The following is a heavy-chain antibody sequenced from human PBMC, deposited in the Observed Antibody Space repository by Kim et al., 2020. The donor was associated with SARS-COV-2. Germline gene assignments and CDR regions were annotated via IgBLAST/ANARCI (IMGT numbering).Heavy chain of an antibody. D-gene: IGHD2-21*01. J-gene: IGHJ6*02. CDR1: GFTFSYYG. CDR3: VKDRGGRKMPSYFLYGMDV. Sequence: GGSLRLSCAASGFTFSYYGMHWVRQAPGKGLEWLSVISYDGSSSYYADSLKGRFTASRDNSKNTLYLQMDSLRVDDTAVFYCVKDRGGRKMPSYFLYGMDVWGQGTTVTVSS. CDR2: ISYDGSSS. V-gene: IGHV3-30*18.